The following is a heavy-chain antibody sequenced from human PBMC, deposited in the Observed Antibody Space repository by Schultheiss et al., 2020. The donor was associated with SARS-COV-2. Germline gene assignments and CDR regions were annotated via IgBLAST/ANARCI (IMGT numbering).Heavy chain of an antibody. V-gene: IGHV3-30*03. CDR2: ISYDGSNK. CDR1: GFTFSSYG. CDR3: ATENRIAARQNTVSYYYYGMDV. D-gene: IGHD6-6*01. Sequence: GGSLRLSCAASGFTFSSYGMHWVRQAPGKGLEWVAVISYDGSNKYYADSVKGRFTISRDNSKNTLYLQMNSLRAEDTAVYYCATENRIAARQNTVSYYYYGMDVWGQGTTVTVSS. J-gene: IGHJ6*02.